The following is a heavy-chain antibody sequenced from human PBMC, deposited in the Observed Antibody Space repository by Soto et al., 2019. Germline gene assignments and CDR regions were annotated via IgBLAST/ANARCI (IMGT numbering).Heavy chain of an antibody. Sequence: QVQLVQSGAEVKKPGASVKVSCKASGYTFSGYYMYWVRQAPGQGLEWMGWINPNSVATKYAQKFQGWVTMTRDTSINTAYMELSRLRSEDTAVYYCARDRGVFGGDFYYYGMNVW. CDR2: INPNSVAT. D-gene: IGHD2-21*01. CDR1: GYTFSGYY. CDR3: ARDRGVFGGDFYYYGMNV. V-gene: IGHV1-2*04. J-gene: IGHJ6*01.